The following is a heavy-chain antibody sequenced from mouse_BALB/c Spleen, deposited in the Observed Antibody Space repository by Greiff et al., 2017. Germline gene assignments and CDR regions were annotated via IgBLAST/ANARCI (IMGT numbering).Heavy chain of an antibody. Sequence: VQLVESGAELAKPGASVKLSCKASGYTFTSYWMQWVKQRPGQGLEWIGAIYPGDGDTRYTQKFKGKATLTADKSSSTAYMQLSSLASEDSAVYYVARDGGIYNNCDGYAMDYWGQGTSVTVSS. CDR2: IYPGDGDT. CDR3: ARDGGIYNNCDGYAMDY. D-gene: IGHD2-4*01. V-gene: IGHV1-87*01. CDR1: GYTFTSYW. J-gene: IGHJ4*01.